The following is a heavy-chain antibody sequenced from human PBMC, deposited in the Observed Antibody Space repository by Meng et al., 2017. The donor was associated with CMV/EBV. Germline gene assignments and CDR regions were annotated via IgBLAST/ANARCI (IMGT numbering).Heavy chain of an antibody. Sequence: GESLKISCAASGFTFSSYDMHWVRQATGKGLEWVSSIGTAGDTYYPGSVKGRFTISRENAKNSSYLQMNSLRAGDTAVYYCARGGPLRGFDIWGQGTMVTVSS. CDR1: GFTFSSYD. J-gene: IGHJ3*02. D-gene: IGHD3-16*01. CDR2: IGTAGDT. V-gene: IGHV3-13*01. CDR3: ARGGPLRGFDI.